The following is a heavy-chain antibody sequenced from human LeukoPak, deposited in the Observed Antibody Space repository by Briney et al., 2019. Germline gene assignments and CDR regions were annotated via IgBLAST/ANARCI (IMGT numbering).Heavy chain of an antibody. D-gene: IGHD3-3*01. J-gene: IGHJ6*03. Sequence: GGSLRLSCAASGFTFNDAWMSWVRQAPGKGLEWVGHIKSKTGGGTTDYAAPVKGRFTISRDDSKNTLYPQMNSLKTQDTAVYYCTKDHYDFWCRYSWYYYMDAWGKGTTDTVSS. CDR2: IKSKTGGGTT. CDR1: GFTFNDAW. V-gene: IGHV3-15*01. CDR3: TKDHYDFWCRYSWYYYMDA.